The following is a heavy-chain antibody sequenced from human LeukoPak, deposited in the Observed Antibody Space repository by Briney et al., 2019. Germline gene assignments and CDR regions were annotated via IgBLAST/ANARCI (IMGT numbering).Heavy chain of an antibody. D-gene: IGHD4-17*01. J-gene: IGHJ6*04. Sequence: ASVKVSCKASGYTFTSYGISWVRQAPGQGLEWMGWISADKGNTNYAQKLQGRFTMTTDTSTSTAYMELRSLRSDDTAVYYCARDDDGDPSYSYYGMDVCSKAPTVTVSS. CDR3: ARDDDGDPSYSYYGMDV. CDR1: GYTFTSYG. CDR2: ISADKGNT. V-gene: IGHV1-18*04.